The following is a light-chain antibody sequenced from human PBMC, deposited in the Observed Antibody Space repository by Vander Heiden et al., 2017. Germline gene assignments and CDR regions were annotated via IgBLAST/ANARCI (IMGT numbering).Light chain of an antibody. CDR2: GEN. V-gene: IGLV3-19*01. J-gene: IGLJ2*01. Sequence: SSELTQDPAVSVALGQTVRITCQGDSLRSYYASWYQQKPGQAPILVIYGENNRPSGIPARFSGSSSGNTASLTITGAQAEDEADYYCNCRDSSGKFPFGGGTKLTVL. CDR1: SLRSYY. CDR3: NCRDSSGKFP.